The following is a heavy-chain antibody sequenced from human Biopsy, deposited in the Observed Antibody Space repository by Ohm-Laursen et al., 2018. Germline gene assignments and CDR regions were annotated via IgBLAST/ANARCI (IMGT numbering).Heavy chain of an antibody. D-gene: IGHD5-12*01. Sequence: TLSLTCAVYGESFNGYYWSWIRQTPGKGLEWIGEINHSGRTNYNPSLKSRVTISVDTSKNQFSLKVRSVTAAGTAVYYCARLGSGDYFPTFFDFWGQGALVTVSS. V-gene: IGHV4-34*01. J-gene: IGHJ4*02. CDR2: INHSGRT. CDR1: GESFNGYY. CDR3: ARLGSGDYFPTFFDF.